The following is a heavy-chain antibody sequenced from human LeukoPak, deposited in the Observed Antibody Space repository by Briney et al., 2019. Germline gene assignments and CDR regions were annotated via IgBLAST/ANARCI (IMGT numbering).Heavy chain of an antibody. CDR1: GFTFSSYT. Sequence: GGSLRLSCAASGFTFSSYTMNWVRQAPGKGLEWVSYISISSSTIYYADSVKGRFTSSRDNSRNSLYLQMNSLRAEDTAVYYCSGYNWFDPWGQGTLVTVSS. V-gene: IGHV3-48*01. J-gene: IGHJ5*02. CDR3: SGYNWFDP. CDR2: ISISSSTI.